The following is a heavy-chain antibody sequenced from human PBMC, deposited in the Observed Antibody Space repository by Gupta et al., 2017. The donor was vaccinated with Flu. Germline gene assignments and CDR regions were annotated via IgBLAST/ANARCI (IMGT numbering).Heavy chain of an antibody. Sequence: ASGFTFSSYEMNWVRQAPGKGLEWVSYISSSGSTIYYADSVKGRFTISRDNAKNSLYLQMNSLRAEDTAVYYCARDAYSGSYGNAFDIWGQGTMVTVSS. CDR2: ISSSGSTI. CDR1: GFTFSSYE. CDR3: ARDAYSGSYGNAFDI. V-gene: IGHV3-48*03. D-gene: IGHD1-26*01. J-gene: IGHJ3*02.